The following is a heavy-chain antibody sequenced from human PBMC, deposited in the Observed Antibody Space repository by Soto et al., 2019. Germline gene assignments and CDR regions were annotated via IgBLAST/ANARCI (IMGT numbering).Heavy chain of an antibody. Sequence: QVQLVESGGGVVQPGRSLRLSCAASGFTFSSYGMHWVRQAPGKGLEWVALIWYDGSSKYYAASVKGRFTSSSDNSKSTLYLQMNSLRAEDTAMYYCARFGELLDYWGQGTLVTVSS. CDR1: GFTFSSYG. CDR2: IWYDGSSK. V-gene: IGHV3-33*01. J-gene: IGHJ4*02. D-gene: IGHD3-10*01. CDR3: ARFGELLDY.